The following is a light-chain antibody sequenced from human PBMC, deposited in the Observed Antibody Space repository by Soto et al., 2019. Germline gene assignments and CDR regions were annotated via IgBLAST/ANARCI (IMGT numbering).Light chain of an antibody. CDR2: STS. CDR1: TGAVTSGYY. V-gene: IGLV7-43*01. CDR3: LLYFDGAQV. J-gene: IGLJ3*02. Sequence: QAVVTQEPSLTVSPGGTVTLTCASSTGAVTSGYYPGWFQQRPGQAPTSLIHSTSIKHSWTPARFSGALLGGKAALTLSAVQPEDEADYSCLLYFDGAQVFGGGTKLTVL.